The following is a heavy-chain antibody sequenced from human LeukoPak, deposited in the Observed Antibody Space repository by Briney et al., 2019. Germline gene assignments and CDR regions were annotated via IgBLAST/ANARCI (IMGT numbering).Heavy chain of an antibody. CDR3: ARPKTVTNRLYAFDI. D-gene: IGHD4-17*01. J-gene: IGHJ3*02. V-gene: IGHV5-51*01. CDR2: IYPGDSDT. CDR1: GYSFTSYW. Sequence: GESLKISCKGSGYSFTSYWIGWVRQMPGKGLEWMGIIYPGDSDTRYSPSFQGQVTISADKSISTAYLQWGSLKASGTAMYYCARPKTVTNRLYAFDIWGQGTMVTVSS.